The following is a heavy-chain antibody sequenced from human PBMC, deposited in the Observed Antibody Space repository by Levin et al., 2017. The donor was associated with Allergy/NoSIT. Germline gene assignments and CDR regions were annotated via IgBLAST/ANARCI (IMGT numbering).Heavy chain of an antibody. CDR1: GYTFTGYY. J-gene: IGHJ6*02. CDR2: INPNSGGT. V-gene: IGHV1-2*02. D-gene: IGHD6-6*01. Sequence: PVASVKVSCKASGYTFTGYYMHWVRQAPGQGLEWMGWINPNSGGTNYAQKFQGRVTMTRDTSISTAYMELSRLRSDDTAVYYCARSSPAVGGMDVWGQGTTVTVSS. CDR3: ARSSPAVGGMDV.